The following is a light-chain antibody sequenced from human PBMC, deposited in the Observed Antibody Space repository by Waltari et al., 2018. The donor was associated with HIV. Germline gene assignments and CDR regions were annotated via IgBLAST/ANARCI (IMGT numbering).Light chain of an antibody. V-gene: IGLV2-14*03. J-gene: IGLJ1*01. CDR1: SSDVGAYDY. Sequence: QSALTQPASVSGSPGQSITISCTGTSSDVGAYDYVSWYQQHPGKVPKLLIYDVYNRPSRISNRFSGSKSGNTASLTISGLQAEDEAHYYCASFTSGRLNVFGTGTKVTV. CDR3: ASFTSGRLNV. CDR2: DVY.